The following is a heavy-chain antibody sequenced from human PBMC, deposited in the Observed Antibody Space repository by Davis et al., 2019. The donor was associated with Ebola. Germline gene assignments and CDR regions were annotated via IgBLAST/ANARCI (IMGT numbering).Heavy chain of an antibody. CDR3: ARDRAYCGGDCSAGAFDI. CDR2: ISSSSSYI. Sequence: GESLKISCAASGFTFSSYSMNWVRQAPGKGLEWVSSISSSSSYIYYADSVKGRFTISRDNAKNSLYLQMNSLRAEDTAVYYCARDRAYCGGDCSAGAFDIWGQGTTVTVSS. D-gene: IGHD2-21*01. CDR1: GFTFSSYS. V-gene: IGHV3-21*01. J-gene: IGHJ3*02.